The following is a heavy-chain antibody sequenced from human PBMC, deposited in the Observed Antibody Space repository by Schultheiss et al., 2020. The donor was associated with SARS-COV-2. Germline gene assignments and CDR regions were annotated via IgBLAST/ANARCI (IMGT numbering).Heavy chain of an antibody. CDR3: ARDSLDYYDSTEAFDI. CDR2: ISYDGSNK. V-gene: IGHV3-30*04. CDR1: GFTFSSYA. J-gene: IGHJ3*02. D-gene: IGHD3-22*01. Sequence: SCAASGFTFSSYAMHWVRQAPGKGLEWVAVISYDGSNKYYADSVKGRFTISRDNSKNTLYLQMNSLRAEDTAVYYCARDSLDYYDSTEAFDIWGQGTMVTVSS.